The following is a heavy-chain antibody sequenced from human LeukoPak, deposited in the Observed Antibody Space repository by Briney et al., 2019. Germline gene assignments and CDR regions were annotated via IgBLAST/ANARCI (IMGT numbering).Heavy chain of an antibody. CDR2: IIPIFGTA. D-gene: IGHD6-13*01. CDR1: GGTFSSYA. Sequence: GASVKVSCKASGGTFSSYAISWVRQAPGQGLEWMGGIIPIFGTANYAQKLQGRVTMTTDTSTSTAYMELRSLRSDDTAVYYCARVIVASIAAAGGDWFDPWGQGTLVTVSS. V-gene: IGHV1-69*05. J-gene: IGHJ5*02. CDR3: ARVIVASIAAAGGDWFDP.